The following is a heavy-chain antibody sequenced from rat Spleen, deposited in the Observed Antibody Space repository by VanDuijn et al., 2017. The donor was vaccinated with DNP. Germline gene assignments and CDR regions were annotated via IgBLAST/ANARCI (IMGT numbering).Heavy chain of an antibody. D-gene: IGHD1-1*01. V-gene: IGHV5-46*01. CDR1: GFTFSSFP. Sequence: EVQLVESGGDLVQPGRSMKLSCAASGFTFSSFPMAWVRQAPTKGLEWVATISTSGGSTYYRDPVKGRFTISRDNAKSTLYLQMNSLRSEDTATYYCTRDSLITTVADFDYWGQGVMVTVSS. J-gene: IGHJ2*01. CDR2: ISTSGGST. CDR3: TRDSLITTVADFDY.